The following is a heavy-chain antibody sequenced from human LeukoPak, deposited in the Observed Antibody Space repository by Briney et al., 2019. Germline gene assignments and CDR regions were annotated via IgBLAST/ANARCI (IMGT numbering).Heavy chain of an antibody. CDR1: GGSISNYY. Sequence: SETLSPTCTVSGGSISNYYWSWIPQPPGKGPEWIGFVDYTGSTNYSPSLKSRVTISVDTSKNQFSLKLSSVTAADTAVYYCARTIVGATFDYWGQGTLVTVSS. CDR2: VDYTGST. J-gene: IGHJ4*02. V-gene: IGHV4-59*08. CDR3: ARTIVGATFDY. D-gene: IGHD1-26*01.